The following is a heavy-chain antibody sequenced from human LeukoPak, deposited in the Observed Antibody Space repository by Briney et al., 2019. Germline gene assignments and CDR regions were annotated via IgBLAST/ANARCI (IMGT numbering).Heavy chain of an antibody. CDR3: ASRYCSTTSCYMRDYFQD. J-gene: IGHJ1*01. D-gene: IGHD2-2*02. V-gene: IGHV4-38-2*01. CDR1: GFSISGGYY. Sequence: PSETLSLTCAVSGFSISGGYYWGWIRQPPGKGLEWIGNIYHSGSTYYNPSLKSRVTISVDTSKNKFSLKLRSVTAADTAEYYCASRYCSTTSCYMRDYFQDWGQGTLVTVSS. CDR2: IYHSGST.